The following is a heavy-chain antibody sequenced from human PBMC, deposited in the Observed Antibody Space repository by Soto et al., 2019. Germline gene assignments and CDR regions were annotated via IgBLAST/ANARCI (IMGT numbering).Heavy chain of an antibody. CDR3: AXSGXXXGXXXRXXNWFDP. J-gene: IGHJ5*02. Sequence: QVQLVQSGAEVKKPGASVKVSCKASGYTFTSYDINWVRQATGQGLEWMGWMNPNSGNTGYAQKFQGRVTMTRNTSISTAYMELSSLRSEDTAVYYXAXSGXXXGXXXRXXNWFDPWGQGTLVTVSS. V-gene: IGHV1-8*01. CDR1: GYTFTSYD. CDR2: MNPNSGNT. D-gene: IGHD3-10*01.